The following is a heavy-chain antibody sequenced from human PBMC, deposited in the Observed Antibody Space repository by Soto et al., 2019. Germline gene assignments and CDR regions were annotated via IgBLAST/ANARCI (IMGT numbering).Heavy chain of an antibody. Sequence: GASVKVSCKASGGTFSSYAISWVRQAPGQGLEWMGGIIPIFGTANYAQKFQGRVTITADESTSTAYMELSSLRSEDTAVYYCARGFIERTRLDYWGQGTLVTVSS. J-gene: IGHJ4*02. V-gene: IGHV1-69*13. CDR1: GGTFSSYA. CDR2: IIPIFGTA. CDR3: ARGFIERTRLDY. D-gene: IGHD1-26*01.